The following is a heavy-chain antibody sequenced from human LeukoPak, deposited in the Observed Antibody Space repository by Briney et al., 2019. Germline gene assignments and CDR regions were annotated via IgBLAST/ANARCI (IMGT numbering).Heavy chain of an antibody. CDR1: GFTFSRYW. D-gene: IGHD3-10*01. CDR3: ARVGWYGSGSNALDI. Sequence: GGSLRLSCVGSGFTFSRYWMTWVRQAPGKGLEWVANIKQDESEKYYVNSVKGRFTVSRDNAKNSLYLQMNSLRVEDTAVYYCARVGWYGSGSNALDIWGQGTLVTVSS. CDR2: IKQDESEK. J-gene: IGHJ3*02. V-gene: IGHV3-7*01.